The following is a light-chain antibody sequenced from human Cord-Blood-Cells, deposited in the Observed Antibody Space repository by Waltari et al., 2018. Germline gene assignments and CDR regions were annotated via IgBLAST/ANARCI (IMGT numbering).Light chain of an antibody. CDR2: EGS. CDR3: CSYAGSSTWV. Sequence: QSALTQPASVSGSPGQSITISCPGTSSDVGSYNLVSWYQTHPGKAPKLMIYEGSKRPSGVSNRFSGSKSGNTASLTISGLQAEDEADYYCCSYAGSSTWVFGGGTKLTVL. J-gene: IGLJ3*02. CDR1: SSDVGSYNL. V-gene: IGLV2-23*01.